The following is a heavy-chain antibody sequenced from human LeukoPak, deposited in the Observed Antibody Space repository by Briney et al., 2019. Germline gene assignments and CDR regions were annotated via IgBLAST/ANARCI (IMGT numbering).Heavy chain of an antibody. Sequence: SETLSLTCTVSGGSISSYYWSWIRQPPGKGLEWIGYIYHSGSTYYNPSLKSRVTISVDRSKNQFSLKLSSVTAADTAVYYCARGGNYLYYYMDVWGKGTTVTVSS. CDR2: IYHSGST. CDR3: ARGGNYLYYYMDV. V-gene: IGHV4-59*12. J-gene: IGHJ6*03. CDR1: GGSISSYY.